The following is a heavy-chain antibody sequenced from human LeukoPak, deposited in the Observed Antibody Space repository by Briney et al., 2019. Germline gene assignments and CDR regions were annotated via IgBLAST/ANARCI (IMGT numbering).Heavy chain of an antibody. V-gene: IGHV1-18*01. CDR3: ARLDHYYYYMDF. J-gene: IGHJ6*03. Sequence: ASVKVSCKASGYTFNIYGITWVRQAPGQGLERMGWISALNGHTAYAQKFQGRVSMTTDTSTNTAYMELRSLRSDDTAFYYCARLDHYYYYMDFWGKGTTVTASS. CDR2: ISALNGHT. CDR1: GYTFNIYG.